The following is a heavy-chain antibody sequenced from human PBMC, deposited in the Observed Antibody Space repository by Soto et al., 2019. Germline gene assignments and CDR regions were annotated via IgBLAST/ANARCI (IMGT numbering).Heavy chain of an antibody. CDR1: GGSISSGDYY. Sequence: QVQLQESGPGLVKPSQTLSLTCTVSGGSISSGDYYWSWIRQPPGKGLEWIGYIYYSGSTYYNPSLKSRVTTSVDTSKNQFSLKLSSVTAADTAVYYCARYWESVVVTGAFDIWGQGTMVTVSS. D-gene: IGHD3-22*01. J-gene: IGHJ3*02. CDR2: IYYSGST. CDR3: ARYWESVVVTGAFDI. V-gene: IGHV4-30-4*01.